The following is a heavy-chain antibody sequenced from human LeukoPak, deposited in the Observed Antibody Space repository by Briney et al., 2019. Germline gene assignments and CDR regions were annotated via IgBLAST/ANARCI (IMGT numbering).Heavy chain of an antibody. CDR2: IKQDGSEI. V-gene: IGHV3-7*05. J-gene: IGHJ3*02. CDR3: ARLVRIYDAFEI. Sequence: PGGSLRLSCAASGFTFSSYWMSWVRQAPGKGLEWVANIKQDGSEIYYVDSVKGRFTISRDNAKNSLYLDMNSLRAEDTAVYYCARLVRIYDAFEIWGQGTMVTVSS. D-gene: IGHD2-2*01. CDR1: GFTFSSYW.